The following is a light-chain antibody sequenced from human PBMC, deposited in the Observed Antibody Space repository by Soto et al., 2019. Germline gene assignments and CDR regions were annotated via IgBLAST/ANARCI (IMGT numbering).Light chain of an antibody. CDR1: TSDVGGYNY. V-gene: IGLV2-14*01. J-gene: IGLJ1*01. CDR2: EVS. Sequence: QCLLNQPACVSGSRGQSIPISCTGTTSDVGGYNYVAWYQQHPGKAPKLMIYEVSNRPSGVSNRFSGSKSGNTASLTISGLQPADEADYHCSSYSSGSTLYVFGSGTRSQS. CDR3: SSYSSGSTLYV.